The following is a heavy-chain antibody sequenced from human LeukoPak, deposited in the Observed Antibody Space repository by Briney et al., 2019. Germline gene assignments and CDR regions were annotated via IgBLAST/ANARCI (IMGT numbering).Heavy chain of an antibody. Sequence: ASVKVSCKASDYTFTNYGISWVRQAPGQGLEWMGWISAYNDNTNYAQKLQGRVTMTTDTSTSTAYMELRSLRSDDTAVYYCARGSWSGGAFDIWGQGTMVTVSS. CDR3: ARGSWSGGAFDI. V-gene: IGHV1-18*01. J-gene: IGHJ3*02. D-gene: IGHD3-16*01. CDR1: DYTFTNYG. CDR2: ISAYNDNT.